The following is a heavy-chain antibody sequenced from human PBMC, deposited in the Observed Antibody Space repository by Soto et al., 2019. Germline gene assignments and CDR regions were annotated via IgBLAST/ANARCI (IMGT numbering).Heavy chain of an antibody. D-gene: IGHD3-3*01. CDR3: AREFRLYYDFWSGYSP. Sequence: ASVKVSCKASGYTFTSYAMHWVRQAPGQRLEWMGWINAGNGNTKYSEKFQGRVTITRDTYASTAYMELSSLRSEDTAVYYCAREFRLYYDFWSGYSPWGQGTLVTVSS. CDR2: INAGNGNT. V-gene: IGHV1-3*01. J-gene: IGHJ5*02. CDR1: GYTFTSYA.